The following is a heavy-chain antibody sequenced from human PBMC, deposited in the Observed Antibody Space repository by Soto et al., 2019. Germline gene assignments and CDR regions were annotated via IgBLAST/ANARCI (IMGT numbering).Heavy chain of an antibody. CDR3: ARDRSRITGTTGYFDY. CDR2: ISCSRSNI. J-gene: IGHJ4*02. V-gene: IGHV3-21*01. Sequence: GGSLRLSCAASGFTFSSYGMHWVRQAPGKGLEWVSVISCSRSNIYYADSVKGRFTISRDNAKNSLYLQMNSLRAEDTAVYYCARDRSRITGTTGYFDYWGQGTLVTVSS. CDR1: GFTFSSYG. D-gene: IGHD1-7*01.